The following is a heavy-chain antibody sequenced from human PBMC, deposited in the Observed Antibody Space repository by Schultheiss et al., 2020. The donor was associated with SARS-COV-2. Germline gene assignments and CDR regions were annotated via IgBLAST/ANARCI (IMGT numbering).Heavy chain of an antibody. CDR2: TRNKANSYTT. J-gene: IGHJ4*02. D-gene: IGHD3-22*01. V-gene: IGHV3-72*01. Sequence: GGSLRLSCVASGLTFNNAWMSWVRQAPGKGLEWVGRTRNKANSYTTEYAASVKGRFTISRDNAKNSVYLQMSSLRAEDTAVYFCARERIGLDYYDSRGDFDYWGQGTLVTVSS. CDR3: ARERIGLDYYDSRGDFDY. CDR1: GLTFNNAW.